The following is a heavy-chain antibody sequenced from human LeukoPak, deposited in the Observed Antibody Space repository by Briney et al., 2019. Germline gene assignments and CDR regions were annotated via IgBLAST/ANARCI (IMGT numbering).Heavy chain of an antibody. V-gene: IGHV3-30-3*01. CDR3: ARDGPPTTVTTSYYYYYGMDV. CDR2: ISYDGSNK. CDR1: GFTFSSYA. J-gene: IGHJ6*02. Sequence: GGSLRLSCAASGFTFSSYAMHWVRQAPGKGLEWVAVISYDGSNKYYADSAKGRFTISRDNSKNTLYLQMNSLRAEDTAVYYCARDGPPTTVTTSYYYYYGMDVWGQGTTVTVSS. D-gene: IGHD4-11*01.